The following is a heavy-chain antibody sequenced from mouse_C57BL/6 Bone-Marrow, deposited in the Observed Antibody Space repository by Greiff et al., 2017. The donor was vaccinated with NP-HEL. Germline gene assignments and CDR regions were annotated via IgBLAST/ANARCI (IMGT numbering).Heavy chain of an antibody. CDR2: IWSDGSR. Sequence: QVQLKESGPGLVAPSQSLSITCTVSGFSLTSYGVHWVRQPPGKGLEWLVVIWSDGSRTYNSALKYRLSISKDNSKSQDILKMNSLQTDDAAMYYCARQVSPYAMDDWGQGTSVTVSS. CDR3: ARQVSPYAMDD. CDR1: GFSLTSYG. V-gene: IGHV2-6-1*01. J-gene: IGHJ4*01. D-gene: IGHD2-10*02.